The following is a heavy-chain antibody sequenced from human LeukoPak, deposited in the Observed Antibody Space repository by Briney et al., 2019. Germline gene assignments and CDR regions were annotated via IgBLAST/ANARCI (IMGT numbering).Heavy chain of an antibody. Sequence: GESLKISCKGSGYSFTSYWISWVRQMPGKGLEWMGRIDPSDSYTNYSPSFRGHVTISADKSISTVYLQWSSLKASDTGMYYCARQGPSGTYTSYYTVDVWGRGTTVTVSS. J-gene: IGHJ6*02. CDR1: GYSFTSYW. CDR3: ARQGPSGTYTSYYTVDV. D-gene: IGHD1-26*01. V-gene: IGHV5-10-1*01. CDR2: IDPSDSYT.